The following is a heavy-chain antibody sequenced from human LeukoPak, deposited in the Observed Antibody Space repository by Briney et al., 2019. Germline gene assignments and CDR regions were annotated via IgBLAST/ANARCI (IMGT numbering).Heavy chain of an antibody. Sequence: PRGSLRLSCAASGFTFSSYGMHWVRQAPGKGLEWVALIRYDGSNKYYADSVKGRFTISRDNSKNTLYLQMNSLRAEDTAVYYCAKDLHGKRGFDYWGQGTLVTVSS. J-gene: IGHJ4*02. CDR1: GFTFSSYG. V-gene: IGHV3-30*02. CDR3: AKDLHGKRGFDY. CDR2: IRYDGSNK.